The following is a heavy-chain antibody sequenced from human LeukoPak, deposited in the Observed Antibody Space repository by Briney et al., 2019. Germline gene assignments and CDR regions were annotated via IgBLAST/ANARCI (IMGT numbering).Heavy chain of an antibody. CDR3: ARAYGVAFDY. CDR2: ISYDGSNK. D-gene: IGHD2-15*01. Sequence: GRSLRLSCAASGFTFSSYAMHWVRQAPGKGLEWVAVISYDGSNKYYADSVKGRFTISRDNSKNTLYLQMNSLRAEDTAVYYCARAYGVAFDYWGQGTLVTVSS. V-gene: IGHV3-30*04. J-gene: IGHJ4*02. CDR1: GFTFSSYA.